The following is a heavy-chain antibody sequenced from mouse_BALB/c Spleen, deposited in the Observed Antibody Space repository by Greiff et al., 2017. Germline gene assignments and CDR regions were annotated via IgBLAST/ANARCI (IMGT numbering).Heavy chain of an antibody. CDR3: AREGGNIYYAMDY. V-gene: IGHV1-80*01. J-gene: IGHJ4*01. Sequence: QVQLQQPGAELVKPGASVKLSCKASGYTFTSYWMHWVKQRPGQGLEWIGRIYPGDGDTNYNGKFKGKATLTADKSSSTAYMQLSSLTSVDSAVYFCAREGGNIYYAMDYWGQGTSVTVSS. CDR2: IYPGDGDT. D-gene: IGHD2-1*01. CDR1: GYTFTSYW.